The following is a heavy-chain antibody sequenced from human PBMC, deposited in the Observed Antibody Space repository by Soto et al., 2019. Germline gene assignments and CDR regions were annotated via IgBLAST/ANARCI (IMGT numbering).Heavy chain of an antibody. Sequence: SVKVSCKASGYTVIDYFIHWVRQAPGQGLEWMGCVNPSSGGTNYAQKFQGRVTMTKDTSVSTAYMDLSSLRSDDTAVYYCARDLPNFDWSNTGSAFDIWGQGTMVTVSS. CDR2: VNPSSGGT. CDR3: ARDLPNFDWSNTGSAFDI. D-gene: IGHD3-9*01. J-gene: IGHJ3*02. V-gene: IGHV1-2*02. CDR1: GYTVIDYF.